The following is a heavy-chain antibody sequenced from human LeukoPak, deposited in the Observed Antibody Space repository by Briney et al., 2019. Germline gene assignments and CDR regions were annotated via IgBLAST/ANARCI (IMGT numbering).Heavy chain of an antibody. V-gene: IGHV4-4*07. J-gene: IGHJ4*02. CDR3: AREYYCGSGSYYSAFDY. CDR1: GGSISSYY. CDR2: IYTSGST. Sequence: PSETLSLTCTVSGGSISSYYWSWIRQPAGKGLEWIGRIYTSGSTNYNPSLKSRVTMSVDTSKNQFSLKLSSVTAADTAVYYCAREYYCGSGSYYSAFDYWGQGTLVTVSS. D-gene: IGHD3-10*01.